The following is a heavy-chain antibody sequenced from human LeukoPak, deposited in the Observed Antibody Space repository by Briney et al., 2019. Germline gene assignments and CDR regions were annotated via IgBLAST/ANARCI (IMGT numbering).Heavy chain of an antibody. V-gene: IGHV3-74*01. J-gene: IGHJ4*02. Sequence: GGSLRLSCAASGFTLSSYWMHWVRQAPGKGPVWVSRMNGDGSSTSYADSVKGRFTISRDDAKNTLYLQMNSLRAEDTAVYYCARFTVFTPRGSVWGQGTLVTVSS. CDR2: MNGDGSST. CDR1: GFTLSSYW. D-gene: IGHD4-23*01. CDR3: ARFTVFTPRGSV.